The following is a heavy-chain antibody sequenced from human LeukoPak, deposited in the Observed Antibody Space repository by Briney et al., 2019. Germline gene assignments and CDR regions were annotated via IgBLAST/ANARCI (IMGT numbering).Heavy chain of an antibody. D-gene: IGHD5-24*01. CDR3: ARLEMAKFDC. Sequence: GESLKISCKGSGYSFTNYWIGWVRQMPGKGLEWMGIIYPGDPDTRYSPSFQGQVTISAGKSISTAYLQWSSLKASDTAMYYCARLEMAKFDCWGQGTLVTVSS. CDR2: IYPGDPDT. CDR1: GYSFTNYW. J-gene: IGHJ4*02. V-gene: IGHV5-51*01.